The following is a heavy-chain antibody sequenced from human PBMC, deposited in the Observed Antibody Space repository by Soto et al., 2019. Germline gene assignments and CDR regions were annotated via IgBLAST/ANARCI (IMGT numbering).Heavy chain of an antibody. J-gene: IGHJ4*02. CDR1: VFTFSSYA. CDR2: ISGSGGST. D-gene: IGHD1-1*01. CDR3: AKRATGTYFDY. V-gene: IGHV3-23*01. Sequence: PGWSLRLSCAASVFTFSSYAMNWVRQAPGKGLEWVSVISGSGGSTYYADSVKGRFTISRDNSKNTLYLQMNSLRAEDTAVYYCAKRATGTYFDYWGQGTLVTVS.